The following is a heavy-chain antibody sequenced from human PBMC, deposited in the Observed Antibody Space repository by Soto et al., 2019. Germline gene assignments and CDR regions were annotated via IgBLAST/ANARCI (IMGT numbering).Heavy chain of an antibody. Sequence: GGSLRLSCAASGFIFSSYAMHWVRQAPGKGLEWVAVISYDGSNKDYADSVKGRLTISRDNSKNTLYLQMNSLRAEDTAVYYCARDGPYGSGSLAYGLDVWGQGTTVTVSS. CDR2: ISYDGSNK. CDR3: ARDGPYGSGSLAYGLDV. D-gene: IGHD3-10*01. J-gene: IGHJ6*02. V-gene: IGHV3-30-3*01. CDR1: GFIFSSYA.